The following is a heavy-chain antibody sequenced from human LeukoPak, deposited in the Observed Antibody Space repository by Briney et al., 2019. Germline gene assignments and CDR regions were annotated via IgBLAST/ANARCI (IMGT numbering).Heavy chain of an antibody. CDR3: ARDDCGDTCYPGGY. CDR2: INAGNGDT. J-gene: IGHJ4*02. D-gene: IGHD2-21*01. V-gene: IGHV1-3*01. Sequence: ASVKVSCKASGYTFPNYVIHWVRQAPGQRPEWMGWINAGNGDTKYSHHFQGRVTITRDTSASTAYMEMSSLTSEDTALYYCARDDCGDTCYPGGYWGQGTLVTVSS. CDR1: GYTFPNYV.